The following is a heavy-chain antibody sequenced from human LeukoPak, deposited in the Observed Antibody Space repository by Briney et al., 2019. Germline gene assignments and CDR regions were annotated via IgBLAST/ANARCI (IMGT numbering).Heavy chain of an antibody. CDR3: ARAKYYDFWSGYSYYYYGMDV. CDR2: IYYSGST. Sequence: SETLSLTCTASGGSISSYYWSWIRQPLGKGLEWIGYIYYSGSTNYNPSLKSRVTISVDTSKNQFSLKLSSVTAADTAVYYCARAKYYDFWSGYSYYYYGMDVWGQGTTVTVSS. J-gene: IGHJ6*02. CDR1: GGSISSYY. V-gene: IGHV4-59*01. D-gene: IGHD3-3*01.